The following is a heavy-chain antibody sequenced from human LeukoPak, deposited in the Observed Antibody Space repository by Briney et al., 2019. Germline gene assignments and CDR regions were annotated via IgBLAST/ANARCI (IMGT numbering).Heavy chain of an antibody. Sequence: SETLSLTCAVYGGSFSGYYWSWIRQPPGRGLEWIGEINHSGSTNYNPSLKSRVTISVDTSKIQFSLKLNSVTAADTAVYYCARHRMDAFDIWGQGTMVTVSS. CDR3: ARHRMDAFDI. CDR2: INHSGST. J-gene: IGHJ3*02. CDR1: GGSFSGYY. V-gene: IGHV4-34*01.